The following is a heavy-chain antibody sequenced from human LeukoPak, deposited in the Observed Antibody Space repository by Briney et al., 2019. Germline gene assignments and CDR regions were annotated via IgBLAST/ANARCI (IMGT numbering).Heavy chain of an antibody. CDR2: IKQDGSEN. D-gene: IGHD3-9*01. J-gene: IGHJ4*02. CDR3: ASGNNDWSL. V-gene: IGHV3-7*03. Sequence: GGSLRLSCAASGFTFSSYWMSWVRQAPGKGLEWVANIKQDGSENYYVDSVKGRFTISRDNAKNSLYLQMNSLRTEDTAVYYCASGNNDWSLGGQGTLVTVSS. CDR1: GFTFSSYW.